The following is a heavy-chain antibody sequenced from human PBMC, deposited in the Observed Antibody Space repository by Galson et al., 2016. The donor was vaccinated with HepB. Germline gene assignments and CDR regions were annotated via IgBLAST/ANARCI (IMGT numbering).Heavy chain of an antibody. CDR3: ASGYSSGWFFRIDY. CDR1: GYTFSSYA. J-gene: IGHJ4*02. D-gene: IGHD6-19*01. V-gene: IGHV1-3*01. Sequence: SVKVSCKASGYTFSSYAINWVRQAPGQGLEWMGWINAVSGNTDFSPRFLGRVSITRDTSANTAYMELSSLTSEDTAVYYCASGYSSGWFFRIDYWGQGTLLTVSS. CDR2: INAVSGNT.